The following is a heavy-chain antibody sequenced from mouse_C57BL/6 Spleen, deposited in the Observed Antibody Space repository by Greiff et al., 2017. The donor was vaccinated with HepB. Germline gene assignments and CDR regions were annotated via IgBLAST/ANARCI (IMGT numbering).Heavy chain of an antibody. Sequence: VQLQQSGAELVRPGTSVKVSCKASGYAFTNYLIEWVKQRPGQGLEWIGVINPGSGGTNYNEKFKGKATLTADKSSSTAYMQLSSLTSEDSAVYVCAREGRTGFDYWGQGTTVTVSS. CDR2: INPGSGGT. CDR3: AREGRTGFDY. V-gene: IGHV1-54*01. CDR1: GYAFTNYL. J-gene: IGHJ2*01.